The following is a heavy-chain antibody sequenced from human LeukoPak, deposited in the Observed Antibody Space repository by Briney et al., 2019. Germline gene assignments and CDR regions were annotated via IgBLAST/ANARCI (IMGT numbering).Heavy chain of an antibody. CDR1: GVTLSNYA. CDR3: ATDFYDST. V-gene: IGHV3-15*01. CDR2: IRSNSDGGTI. Sequence: PGGSLRLSCVASGVTLSNYAMSWARQAPGKGLEWVGRIRSNSDGGTIDYVAPVKGRFTLSRDDSKTTLYLQMNSLQTEDTAVYYCATDFYDSTWGQGTLVTVSS. J-gene: IGHJ5*02. D-gene: IGHD3-22*01.